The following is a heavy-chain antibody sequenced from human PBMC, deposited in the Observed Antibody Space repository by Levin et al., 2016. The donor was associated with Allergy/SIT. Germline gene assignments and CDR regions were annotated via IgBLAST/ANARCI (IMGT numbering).Heavy chain of an antibody. V-gene: IGHV3-33*05. D-gene: IGHD3-9*01. CDR3: ARETWQGNSLTSVD. Sequence: VRQAPGKGLEWVAVISYDGSNKYYADSVKGRFTISRDDAKNSLYLQMNSLRAEDTALYFCARETWQGNSLTSVDWGQGTRVTVSS. J-gene: IGHJ4*02. CDR2: ISYDGSNK.